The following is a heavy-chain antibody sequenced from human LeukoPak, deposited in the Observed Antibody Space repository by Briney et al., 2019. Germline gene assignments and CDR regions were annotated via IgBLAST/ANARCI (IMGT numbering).Heavy chain of an antibody. V-gene: IGHV1-69*13. CDR2: IIPIFGTA. J-gene: IGHJ4*02. CDR3: ARYYYDSSGYHYFDY. CDR1: GGTFSSYA. D-gene: IGHD3-22*01. Sequence: ASVKVSCKASGGTFSSYAISWVRQAPGQGLEWMGGIIPIFGTANYAQKFQGRVTITADESTSTAYMELSSLRSEDTAVYYRARYYYDSSGYHYFDYWGQGTLVTVSS.